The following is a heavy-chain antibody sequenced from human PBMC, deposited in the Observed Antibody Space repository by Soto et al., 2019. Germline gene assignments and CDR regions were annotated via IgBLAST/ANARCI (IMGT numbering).Heavy chain of an antibody. CDR3: ARDEWLDLPPDARSIPVSGQGPVGHGY. CDR1: GGTFSSYT. V-gene: IGHV1-69*08. J-gene: IGHJ4*02. Sequence: QVQLVQSGAEVKKPGSSVKVSCKASGGTFSSYTISWVRQAPGQGLEWMGRIIPILGIANYAQKFQGRVTITADKSTSTAYMELSSLRSEDTAVYYCARDEWLDLPPDARSIPVSGQGPVGHGYWGQGTLVTVSS. CDR2: IIPILGIA. D-gene: IGHD5-18*01.